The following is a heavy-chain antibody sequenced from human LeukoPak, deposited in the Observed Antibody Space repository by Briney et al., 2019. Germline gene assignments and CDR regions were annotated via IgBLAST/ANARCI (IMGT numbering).Heavy chain of an antibody. Sequence: PGGSLRLSCAASGFTFSSYAMSWVRQAPGKGLEWVSAISGSGGSTYYADSVKGRFTISRDNSKNTLYLQMSSLRAEDTAVYYCAKDSYSSSWYGGISLDYWGQGTLVTVSS. V-gene: IGHV3-23*01. CDR2: ISGSGGST. CDR3: AKDSYSSSWYGGISLDY. CDR1: GFTFSSYA. D-gene: IGHD6-13*01. J-gene: IGHJ4*02.